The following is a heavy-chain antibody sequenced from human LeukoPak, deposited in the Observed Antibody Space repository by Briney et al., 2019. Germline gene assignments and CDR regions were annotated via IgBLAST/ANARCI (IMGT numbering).Heavy chain of an antibody. J-gene: IGHJ1*01. CDR2: INSDGSGT. D-gene: IGHD3-9*01. CDR3: AKDLGRYDILTGTPWG. V-gene: IGHV3-74*01. Sequence: PGGSLRLSCAASGFTFRSYWMHWVRQAPGKGLVWVSRINSDGSGTSYADSVKGRFTISRDNAKNTLYLQMNSLRAEDTAVYYCAKDLGRYDILTGTPWGWGQGTLVTVSS. CDR1: GFTFRSYW.